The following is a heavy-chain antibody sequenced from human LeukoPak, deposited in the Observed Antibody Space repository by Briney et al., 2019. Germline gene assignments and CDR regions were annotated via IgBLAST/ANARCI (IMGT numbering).Heavy chain of an antibody. CDR1: GFTFSSSA. D-gene: IGHD5-18*01. J-gene: IGHJ5*02. Sequence: QPGGSLRLSCSASGFTFSSSAMSWVRQAPGKGLEWVSVISGTGVSTYYAESVKGRSIISRDNSENTLYLRMNSLRVEDTAVYYCAKHRGYSSDWFDPWGQGTLVTVSS. CDR2: ISGTGVST. CDR3: AKHRGYSSDWFDP. V-gene: IGHV3-23*01.